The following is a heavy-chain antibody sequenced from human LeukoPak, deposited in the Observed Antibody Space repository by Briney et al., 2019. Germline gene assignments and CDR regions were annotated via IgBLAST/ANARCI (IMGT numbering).Heavy chain of an antibody. CDR1: GDHFRGYY. D-gene: IGHD6-13*01. V-gene: IGHV4-34*01. J-gene: IGHJ4*02. CDR2: INHSGNT. CDR3: AREQAIAAAGVYYFDY. Sequence: PSETLSLTCAVYGDHFRGYYGSWIRQPPGKGVEWIGEINHSGNTNYNASLKSRHTISVDTSKNQFSLKLSSVTAADTAVYYCAREQAIAAAGVYYFDYWGQGTLVTLSS.